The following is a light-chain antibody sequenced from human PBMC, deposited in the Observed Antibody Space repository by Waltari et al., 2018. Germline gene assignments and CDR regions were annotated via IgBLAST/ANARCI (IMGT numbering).Light chain of an antibody. CDR3: GTWDSSLSGAV. J-gene: IGLJ7*01. CDR1: RSHIGHNY. V-gene: IGLV1-51*02. Sequence: QSMLTQPPSVSAAPGQRVTISCSGGRSHIGHNYVSWYRQFPGTAPKLLIHEDTARPSGIAGRFSGSKSGTSATLDITGLQAGDEADYYCGTWDSSLSGAVFGGGTHLTVL. CDR2: EDT.